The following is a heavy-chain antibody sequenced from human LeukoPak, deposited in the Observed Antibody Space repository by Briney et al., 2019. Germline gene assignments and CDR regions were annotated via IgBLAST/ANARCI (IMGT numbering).Heavy chain of an antibody. CDR3: AKGYCTNVGCGGLDYGMVV. J-gene: IGHJ6*02. V-gene: IGHV3-23*01. CDR2: ISGSGGST. CDR1: GFTFSSYA. Sequence: PGGSLRLSCAASGFTFSSYAMSWVRQAPGKGLEWVSAISGSGGSTYYADSVKGRFTISRDNSKNTLYLQMNSLRAEDTAVYYCAKGYCTNVGCGGLDYGMVVWGQGTTVTVSS. D-gene: IGHD2-8*01.